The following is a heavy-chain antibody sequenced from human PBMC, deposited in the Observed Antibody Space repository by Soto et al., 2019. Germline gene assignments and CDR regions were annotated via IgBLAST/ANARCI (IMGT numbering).Heavy chain of an antibody. CDR1: GGTFSSYT. V-gene: IGHV1-69*02. CDR2: IIPILGIS. D-gene: IGHD5-12*01. J-gene: IGHJ4*02. Sequence: QVQLVQSGAEVKKPGSSVKVSCKASGGTFSSYTISWVRQAPGQGLAWMGRIIPILGISNYAQKFQGRVTSTADKSTSTAYMELSRLRSEDTAVYYWASDRVDGYNCYWGQGTLVTVSS. CDR3: ASDRVDGYNCY.